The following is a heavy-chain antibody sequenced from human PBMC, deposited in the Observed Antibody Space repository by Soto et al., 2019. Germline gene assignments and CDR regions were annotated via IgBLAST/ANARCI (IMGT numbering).Heavy chain of an antibody. CDR2: VSHDGSNK. Sequence: PGGSLRLSCAASGFSFSTYGMYWVRQAPGKGLEWVAIVSHDGSNKWYADFVKGRFTISRDNAKNTLYLQMNSLRAEDTAVYYCVRCWGTGDGSNLGYNWLDPWGQGTLVTVS. D-gene: IGHD1-1*01. V-gene: IGHV3-30*03. J-gene: IGHJ5*02. CDR3: VRCWGTGDGSNLGYNWLDP. CDR1: GFSFSTYG.